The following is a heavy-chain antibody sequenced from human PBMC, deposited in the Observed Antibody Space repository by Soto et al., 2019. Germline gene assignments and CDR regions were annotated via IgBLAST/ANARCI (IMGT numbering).Heavy chain of an antibody. V-gene: IGHV4-59*08. J-gene: IGHJ4*02. CDR3: ARHRSGWHDCYFDY. Sequence: SETLSLTCTVSGCSTSSYYWSWIRQPPGKALEWIGYMYNSGSSNYNPSLKNRVTISLDTSKNQFSLKLSSVTAADTAVYYCARHRSGWHDCYFDYWGQGTLVTSPQ. CDR2: MYNSGSS. D-gene: IGHD6-19*01. CDR1: GCSTSSYY.